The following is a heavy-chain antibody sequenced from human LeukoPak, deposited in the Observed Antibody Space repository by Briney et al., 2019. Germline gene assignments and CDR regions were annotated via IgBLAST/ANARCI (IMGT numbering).Heavy chain of an antibody. CDR1: GFTCSSYA. D-gene: IGHD6-13*01. CDR2: ISVSGAST. CDR3: AKDTYYSSSWTSYFDY. Sequence: PGVSLTLSCAASGFTCSSYAMSWVRQAPGKGLEWVSAISVSGASTYYADSVKGPFTISRDNSKNTLYLQMKSLRAEDTAVYYCAKDTYYSSSWTSYFDYWGKGTLVTVS. V-gene: IGHV3-23*01. J-gene: IGHJ4*02.